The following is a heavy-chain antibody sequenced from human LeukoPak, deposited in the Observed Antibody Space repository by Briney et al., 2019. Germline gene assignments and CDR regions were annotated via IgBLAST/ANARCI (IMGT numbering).Heavy chain of an antibody. V-gene: IGHV3-48*03. Sequence: GGSLRLSCAASGFTFSSYEMNWVRQAPGKGLEWVSYISSSGSTIYYADSVKGRFTISRDNAKNSLYLQMNSLRADDTAVYYCARLMGDVTTYDYWGQGTLVTVSS. CDR2: ISSSGSTI. J-gene: IGHJ4*02. CDR1: GFTFSSYE. D-gene: IGHD4-11*01. CDR3: ARLMGDVTTYDY.